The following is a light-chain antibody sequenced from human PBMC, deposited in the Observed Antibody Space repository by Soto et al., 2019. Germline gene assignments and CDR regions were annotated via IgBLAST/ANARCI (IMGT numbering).Light chain of an antibody. CDR2: AAS. J-gene: IGKJ4*01. CDR3: QQFKIYPLT. V-gene: IGKV1-9*01. Sequence: IQLTQSPSSLSASVGDRVTITCRASQGISSNLAWYQQKPGKVPKLLISAASTLQSGVPSRLSGSGSGTDFTLTISSLQPEDFATYYCQQFKIYPLTFGGGTKVVIK. CDR1: QGISSN.